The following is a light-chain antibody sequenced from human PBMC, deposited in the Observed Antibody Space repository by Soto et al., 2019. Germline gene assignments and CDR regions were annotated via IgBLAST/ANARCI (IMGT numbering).Light chain of an antibody. J-gene: IGLJ3*02. CDR3: QSYDSSLTGSGV. CDR2: GNK. CDR1: SSNIGAGYD. V-gene: IGLV1-40*01. Sequence: QSVLTQPPSVSGAPGQRVTISCTGSSSNIGAGYDVHWYQQLPGTAPKLLIYGNKNRPSGVPDRFSGSKSATSASLAITGLQAEDEADYYCQSYDSSLTGSGVFGAGTKLTVL.